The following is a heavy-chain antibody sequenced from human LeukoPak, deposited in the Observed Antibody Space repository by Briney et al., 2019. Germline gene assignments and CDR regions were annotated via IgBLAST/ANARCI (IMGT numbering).Heavy chain of an antibody. J-gene: IGHJ3*02. D-gene: IGHD1-26*01. CDR1: GYTFTNYY. Sequence: ASVKVSCKASGYTFTNYYMHWVRQAPGQGLEWMGMINPSGGGTRYAQRFQGRVTMTSDTSTSTVYMDLSSLRSEDTAVYYCARVSMGATYFRAFDIWGQGTMVTVSS. CDR3: ARVSMGATYFRAFDI. V-gene: IGHV1-46*01. CDR2: INPSGGGT.